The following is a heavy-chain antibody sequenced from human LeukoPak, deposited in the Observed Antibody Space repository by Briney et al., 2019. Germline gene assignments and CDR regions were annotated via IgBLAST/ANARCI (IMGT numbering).Heavy chain of an antibody. D-gene: IGHD1-26*01. CDR1: GFTFSSYA. V-gene: IGHV3-23*01. Sequence: PGGSLRLSCAASGFTFSSYAMSWVRQAPGKGLEWVSSASGSGGSTYYADSVKGRFTISRDNPKVTLYLQLNTLRAEDTAIYYCAKAVLNSGSYHFGYWGQGTLVTVSS. CDR2: ASGSGGST. CDR3: AKAVLNSGSYHFGY. J-gene: IGHJ4*02.